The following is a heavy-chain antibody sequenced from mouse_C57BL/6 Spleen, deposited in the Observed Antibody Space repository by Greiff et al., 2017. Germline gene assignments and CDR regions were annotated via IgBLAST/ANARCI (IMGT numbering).Heavy chain of an antibody. J-gene: IGHJ1*03. CDR2: IYPGDGDT. CDR1: GYAFSSSW. Sequence: VQLQESGPELVKPGASVKISCKASGYAFSSSWMNWVKQRPGKGLEWIGRIYPGDGDTNYNGKFKGKATLTADKSSSTAYMQLSSRTSEDSAVYFCARGWSPDVWGTGTTVTVAS. D-gene: IGHD1-1*02. V-gene: IGHV1-82*01. CDR3: ARGWSPDV.